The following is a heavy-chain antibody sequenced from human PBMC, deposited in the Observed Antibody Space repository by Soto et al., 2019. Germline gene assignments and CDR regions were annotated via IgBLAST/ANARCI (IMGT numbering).Heavy chain of an antibody. CDR3: ARDTWVTGTKGRNWFDP. CDR1: GYTFTSYG. CDR2: ISAYNGNT. D-gene: IGHD1-7*01. V-gene: IGHV1-18*01. Sequence: QVQLVQSGAEVKKPGASVKVSCKASGYTFTSYGISWVRQAPGQGLEWMGWISAYNGNTNYAQKLQGRVTMTTDTSTSTAYMELRSLRSDDTAVYYCARDTWVTGTKGRNWFDPWGQGTLVTVSS. J-gene: IGHJ5*02.